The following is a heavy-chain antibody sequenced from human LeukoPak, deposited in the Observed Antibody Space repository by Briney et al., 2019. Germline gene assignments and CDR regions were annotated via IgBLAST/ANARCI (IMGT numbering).Heavy chain of an antibody. Sequence: GGSLRLSCAASGFTFSSFAMSWVRQAPGKGLEWVLSISVSGDRSFYADSVKGRFTISRDNSKDTLYLHMNSLRAEDTAVYFCAKKIAVAGQNFDYWGQGTLVTVSS. J-gene: IGHJ4*02. CDR3: AKKIAVAGQNFDY. D-gene: IGHD6-19*01. CDR2: ISVSGDRS. V-gene: IGHV3-23*01. CDR1: GFTFSSFA.